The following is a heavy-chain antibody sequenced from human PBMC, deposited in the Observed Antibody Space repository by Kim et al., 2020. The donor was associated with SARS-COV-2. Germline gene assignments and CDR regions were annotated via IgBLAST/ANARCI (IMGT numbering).Heavy chain of an antibody. V-gene: IGHV3-9*01. CDR3: AGWSYYGMDV. Sequence: GGSLRLSCAASGFTFDDYAMEWVRQAPGKGLEWVAGITWNSGSIGYADSVKGRFAISRDNAKNSLYLQMISLRTEDTALYYCAGWSYYGMDVWGQGTTDTVSS. D-gene: IGHD6-19*01. CDR1: GFTFDDYA. CDR2: ITWNSGSI. J-gene: IGHJ6*02.